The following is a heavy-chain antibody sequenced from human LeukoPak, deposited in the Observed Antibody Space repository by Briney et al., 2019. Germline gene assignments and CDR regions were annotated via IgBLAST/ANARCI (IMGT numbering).Heavy chain of an antibody. CDR2: IYSGGST. CDR3: ARADYYYYGMDV. CDR1: GFTVSSNY. J-gene: IGHJ6*02. Sequence: GGSLRLSCAASGFTVSSNYMSWVRQAPGKELEWVSVIYSGGSTYYADSVKGRFTISRDNSKNTLYLQMNSLRAEDTAVYYCARADYYYYGMDVWGQGTTVTVSS. V-gene: IGHV3-66*01.